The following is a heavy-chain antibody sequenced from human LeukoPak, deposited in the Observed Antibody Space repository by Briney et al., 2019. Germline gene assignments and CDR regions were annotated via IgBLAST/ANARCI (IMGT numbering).Heavy chain of an antibody. CDR2: ISYDGSNK. CDR1: GFTFSSYA. Sequence: PGGSLRLSCAASGFTFSSYAMHWVRQAPGKGLEWVAVISYDGSNKYYADSVKGRFTISRDNSKNTLYLQMNSLRAEDTAVYYCARERPYYGMDVWGQGTTVTVSS. CDR3: ARERPYYGMDV. V-gene: IGHV3-30*14. J-gene: IGHJ6*02.